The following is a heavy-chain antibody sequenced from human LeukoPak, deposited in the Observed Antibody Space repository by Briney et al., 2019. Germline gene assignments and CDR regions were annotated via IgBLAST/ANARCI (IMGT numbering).Heavy chain of an antibody. CDR2: ISAYNGDT. CDR1: GYTFTNYG. V-gene: IGHV1-18*01. J-gene: IGHJ4*02. CDR3: AVRNRSSWSPFDF. Sequence: GSSVKVACKASGYTFTNYGMSWMRQAPGQVLEWMGWISAYNGDTNYAQKLQGRVTMTTDTSTSTAYMELRSLRSDDTAVYYCAVRNRSSWSPFDFWGQGTLVTVSS. D-gene: IGHD6-13*01.